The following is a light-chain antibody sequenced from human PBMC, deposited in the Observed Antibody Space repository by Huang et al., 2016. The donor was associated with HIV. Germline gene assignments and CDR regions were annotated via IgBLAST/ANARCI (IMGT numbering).Light chain of an antibody. Sequence: EIVLTQSPGTLSLSPGGRATLSCRASQSVSSSYLAWYQQKPGQAPRLLIYGASSRATGIPDRFSGSGSGTDFTLTINKLEPEDFAVYYCQQYGSSLFTFGPGTKVDI. CDR3: QQYGSSLFT. V-gene: IGKV3-20*01. J-gene: IGKJ3*01. CDR2: GAS. CDR1: QSVSSSY.